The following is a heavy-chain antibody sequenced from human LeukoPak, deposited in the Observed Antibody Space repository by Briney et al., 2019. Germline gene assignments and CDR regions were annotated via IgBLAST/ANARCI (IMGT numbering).Heavy chain of an antibody. V-gene: IGHV1-18*01. CDR1: GYTFTSYG. CDR2: ISAYNGNT. CDR3: ARRIPNYDSSGYPDY. Sequence: GASVKVSCKASGYTFTSYGISWVRQAPGQGLEWMGWISAYNGNTNYAQKLQGRVTMTTDTSTSTAYMELRSLRSGDTAVYYCARRIPNYDSSGYPDYWGQGTLVTVSS. D-gene: IGHD3-22*01. J-gene: IGHJ4*02.